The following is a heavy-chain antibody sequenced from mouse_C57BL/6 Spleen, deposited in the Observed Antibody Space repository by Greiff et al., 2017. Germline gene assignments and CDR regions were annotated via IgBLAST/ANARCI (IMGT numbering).Heavy chain of an antibody. D-gene: IGHD1-1*01. J-gene: IGHJ2*01. CDR1: GYTFTDYN. V-gene: IGHV1-18*01. Sequence: EVKLMESGPELVKPGASVKIPCKASGYTFTDYNMDWVKQSHGKSLEWIGDINPNNGGTIYNQKFKGKATLTVDKSSSTAYMELRSLTSEDTAVYYCARGDTTVANYFDYWGQGTTLTVSS. CDR2: INPNNGGT. CDR3: ARGDTTVANYFDY.